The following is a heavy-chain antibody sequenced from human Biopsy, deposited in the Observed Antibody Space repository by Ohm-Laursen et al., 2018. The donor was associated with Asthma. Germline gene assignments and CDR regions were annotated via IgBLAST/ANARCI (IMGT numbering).Heavy chain of an antibody. CDR2: MYHSGSP. CDR1: GGSITSSSYY. Sequence: TLSLTCTVSGGSITSSSYYWGWIRQPPGKGMEWIGSMYHSGSPYYHPSLKSRATISADTSKNQLSLKMSSVTAADTAVYFCVRHQYSSSWSTFDYWGQGALVTVSS. V-gene: IGHV4-39*01. J-gene: IGHJ4*02. CDR3: VRHQYSSSWSTFDY. D-gene: IGHD3-22*01.